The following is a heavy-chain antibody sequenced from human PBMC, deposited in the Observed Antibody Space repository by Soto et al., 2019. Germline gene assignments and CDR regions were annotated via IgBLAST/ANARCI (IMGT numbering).Heavy chain of an antibody. Sequence: QVQLVQSGAEVKKPGASVKVSCKASGYTFTSYGISWVRQAPGQGLEWMGWISAYNGNTNYAQKLQGRVTMTTDTSTSTAYMELRSLRSDDTAVYYCARDSSSWNNYYYYGMDVWGQGTTVTVSS. V-gene: IGHV1-18*01. CDR3: ARDSSSWNNYYYYGMDV. J-gene: IGHJ6*02. D-gene: IGHD6-13*01. CDR2: ISAYNGNT. CDR1: GYTFTSYG.